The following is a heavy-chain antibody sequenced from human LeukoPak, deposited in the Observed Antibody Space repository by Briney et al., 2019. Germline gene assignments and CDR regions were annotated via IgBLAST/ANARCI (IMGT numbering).Heavy chain of an antibody. V-gene: IGHV3-23*01. CDR3: AKVEQQLGYYYYYGMDV. J-gene: IGHJ6*02. D-gene: IGHD6-13*01. Sequence: GGXXRXXCAASGFIISXHXXDWVXQAPGXXXXXXXXXXGSGGSTYYADSVKGRFTISRDNSKNTLYLQMNSLRAEDTAVYYCAKVEQQLGYYYYYGMDVWGQGTTVTVSS. CDR2: XXGSGGST. CDR1: GFIISXHX.